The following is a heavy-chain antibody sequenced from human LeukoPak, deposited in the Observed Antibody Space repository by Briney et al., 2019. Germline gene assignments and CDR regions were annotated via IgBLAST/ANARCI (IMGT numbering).Heavy chain of an antibody. Sequence: PGGSLRLSCAASGFIFSSYTMNWVRRPPGKGLEWVSNIGTSSTTIYYADSVKGRFTISRDNSKNTLYLQMNSLRAEDTAVYYCAREVVAGDVWGKGTTVTVSS. CDR1: GFIFSSYT. D-gene: IGHD6-19*01. CDR3: AREVVAGDV. CDR2: IGTSSTTI. J-gene: IGHJ6*04. V-gene: IGHV3-48*01.